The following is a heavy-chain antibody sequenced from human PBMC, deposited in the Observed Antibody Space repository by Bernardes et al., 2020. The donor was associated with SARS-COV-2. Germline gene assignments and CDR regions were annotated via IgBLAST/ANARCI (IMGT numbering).Heavy chain of an antibody. CDR1: GYSFTDFF. D-gene: IGHD1-7*01. Sequence: ASVKVSCKASGYSFTDFFIHWVRQAPGEGLEWMGWINVETGGVVYDRNSRARFSISRDMSTNTVYLELTRLQSDDTAVYYCARGGTRGITGTYFDYWGQGTLVTVSS. J-gene: IGHJ4*02. V-gene: IGHV1-2*02. CDR3: ARGGTRGITGTYFDY. CDR2: INVETGGV.